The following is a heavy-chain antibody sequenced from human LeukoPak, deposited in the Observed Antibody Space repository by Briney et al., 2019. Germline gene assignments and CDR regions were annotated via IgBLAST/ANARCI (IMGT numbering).Heavy chain of an antibody. V-gene: IGHV4-34*01. CDR1: GGSFSGYY. J-gene: IGHJ4*02. Sequence: PSETLSLTCTVSGGSFSGYYWSWIRQPPGKGLEWIGEINHSGSTNYNPSLKSRVTISLDTSKNQFSLKLSSVTAADTAVYYCARGPMVPPYFDYWGQGTLVTVSS. CDR2: INHSGST. D-gene: IGHD3-10*01. CDR3: ARGPMVPPYFDY.